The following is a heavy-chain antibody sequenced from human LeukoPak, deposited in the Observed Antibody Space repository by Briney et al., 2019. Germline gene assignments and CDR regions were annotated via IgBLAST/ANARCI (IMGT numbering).Heavy chain of an antibody. CDR3: ARDSPDYDSSGYRYYYYYGMDV. J-gene: IGHJ6*02. CDR2: IIPIFGTA. Sequence: SVKVSCKASGGTFSTYVISWVRQAPGQGLEWMGGIIPIFGTANYAQKFQGRVTITADESTSTAYMELSSLRSEDTAVYYCARDSPDYDSSGYRYYYYYGMDVWGQGTTVTVSS. D-gene: IGHD3-22*01. CDR1: GGTFSTYV. V-gene: IGHV1-69*13.